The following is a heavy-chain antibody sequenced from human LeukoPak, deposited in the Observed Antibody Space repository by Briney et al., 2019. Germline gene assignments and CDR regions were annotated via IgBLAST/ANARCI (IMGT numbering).Heavy chain of an antibody. CDR2: IYYSGST. CDR3: AGVRWELLPFDH. V-gene: IGHV4-59*01. Sequence: SETLSPTCTVSGGSSSSYYWSWIRQPPGKGLEGIGYIYYSGSTNYNPSLKSRVTLSVHTSKHQFSLQLSSVTAADTAVYYCAGVRWELLPFDHWGQGPLVPVSS. CDR1: GGSSSSYY. J-gene: IGHJ4*02. D-gene: IGHD1-26*01.